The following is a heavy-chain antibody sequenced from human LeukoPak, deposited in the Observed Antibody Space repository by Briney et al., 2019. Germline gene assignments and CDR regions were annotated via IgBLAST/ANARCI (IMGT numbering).Heavy chain of an antibody. CDR3: ARGYSSSWYLNWFDP. Sequence: PSETLSLTCTVSGGSIGSYYWGWLRQPPGKGLEWIGSIYHSGSTYYNPSLKSQVTISVDTSKNQFSLKLTSVTAADTAVYYCARGYSSSWYLNWFDPWGQGTLVTVSS. CDR1: GGSIGSYY. D-gene: IGHD6-13*01. V-gene: IGHV4-38-2*02. J-gene: IGHJ5*02. CDR2: IYHSGST.